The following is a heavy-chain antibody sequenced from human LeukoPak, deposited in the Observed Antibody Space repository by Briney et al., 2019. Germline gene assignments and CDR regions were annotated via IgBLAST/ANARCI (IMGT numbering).Heavy chain of an antibody. Sequence: GGSLRLSCAASGFTFSNAWMSWVRQAPGKGLEWVGRIKSKTDGGTTDYAAPGKGRFTISRDDSKNTLYLQMNSLKTEDTAVYYCTTVPMITFGGVIGLASDAFDIWGQGTMVTVSS. D-gene: IGHD3-16*01. CDR3: TTVPMITFGGVIGLASDAFDI. V-gene: IGHV3-15*01. CDR1: GFTFSNAW. J-gene: IGHJ3*02. CDR2: IKSKTDGGTT.